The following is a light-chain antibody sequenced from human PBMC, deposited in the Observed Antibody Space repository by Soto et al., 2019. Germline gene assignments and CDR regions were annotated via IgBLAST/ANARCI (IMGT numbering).Light chain of an antibody. CDR2: GAS. CDR1: QSVSSN. CDR3: QHYNNWPRT. V-gene: IGKV3-15*01. Sequence: EIVMTQSPATLSVSPGERATLSCRASQSVSSNLAWYQQKPGQAPRLLIYGASTRATGIPARFSGSGSGTDFTLTISSLHSEDFAVYYCQHYNNWPRTFGQGTKLEIK. J-gene: IGKJ2*01.